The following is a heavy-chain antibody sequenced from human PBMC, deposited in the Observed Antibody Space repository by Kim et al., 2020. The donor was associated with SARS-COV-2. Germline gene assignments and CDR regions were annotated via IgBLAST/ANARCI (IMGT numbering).Heavy chain of an antibody. CDR1: GHTFTNHA. Sequence: ASVKVSCKASGHTFTNHAINWVRQAPGRGLEWMGWINTDTGSPTYAPDFTGRFVFSLDTSVSTAYLQIRSLEAEDTALYYCARVVWGGYRYIDSWGQGTL. CDR3: ARVVWGGYRYIDS. J-gene: IGHJ4*02. V-gene: IGHV7-4-1*02. CDR2: INTDTGSP. D-gene: IGHD3-16*02.